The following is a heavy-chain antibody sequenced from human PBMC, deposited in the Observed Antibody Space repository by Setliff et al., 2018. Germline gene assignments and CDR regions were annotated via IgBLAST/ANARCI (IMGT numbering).Heavy chain of an antibody. V-gene: IGHV3-48*03. CDR3: ACPDILTGLSDY. CDR1: GFTFSSYE. Sequence: PGGSLRLSCAASGFTFSSYEMNWVRQAPGKGLEWVSYISSSGSTIFYADSVKGRFTISRDNAKKSLYLQMNSLRAEDTAVYYCACPDILTGLSDYWGQGTLVTVYS. CDR2: ISSSGSTI. J-gene: IGHJ4*02. D-gene: IGHD3-9*01.